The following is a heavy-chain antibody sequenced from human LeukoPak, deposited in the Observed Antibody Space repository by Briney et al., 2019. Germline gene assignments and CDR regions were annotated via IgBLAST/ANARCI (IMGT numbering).Heavy chain of an antibody. Sequence: SETLSLTCAVYGGSFSGYYWSWIRQPPGKGLEWIGEINHSGSTNYNPSLKSRVTISVDTPKNQFSLKLSSVTAADTAVYYCARDLGYCSSTSCYSNWFDPWGQGTLVTVSS. CDR2: INHSGST. D-gene: IGHD2-2*03. V-gene: IGHV4-34*09. CDR1: GGSFSGYY. J-gene: IGHJ5*02. CDR3: ARDLGYCSSTSCYSNWFDP.